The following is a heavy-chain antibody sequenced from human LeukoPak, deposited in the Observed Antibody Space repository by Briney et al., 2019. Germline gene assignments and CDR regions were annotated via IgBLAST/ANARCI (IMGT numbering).Heavy chain of an antibody. V-gene: IGHV3-30*04. Sequence: PGGSLRLSCAASGFTFSSYAMHWVRQAPGKGLEWVAVISYDGSNKYYADSVKGRFTISRDNSKNTLYLQMNSLRAEDTAVYYCAREGGYSYGNYYYYYGMDVWGQGTTVTVSS. D-gene: IGHD5-18*01. CDR1: GFTFSSYA. CDR2: ISYDGSNK. J-gene: IGHJ6*02. CDR3: AREGGYSYGNYYYYYGMDV.